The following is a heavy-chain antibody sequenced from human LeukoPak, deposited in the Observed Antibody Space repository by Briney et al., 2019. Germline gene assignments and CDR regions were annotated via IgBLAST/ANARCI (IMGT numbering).Heavy chain of an antibody. CDR3: AKEAIVYSFSQC. CDR2: ISGGGDST. Sequence: GGSLRLSCAASGFTFNNYAMSWVRQAPGEGLEWVSAISGGGDSTYYADSVKGRFTISRDNSNNMLYLQMNSLRADDTAVYYCAKEAIVYSFSQCWGQGTLVTVSS. CDR1: GFTFNNYA. V-gene: IGHV3-23*01. D-gene: IGHD1-26*01. J-gene: IGHJ4*02.